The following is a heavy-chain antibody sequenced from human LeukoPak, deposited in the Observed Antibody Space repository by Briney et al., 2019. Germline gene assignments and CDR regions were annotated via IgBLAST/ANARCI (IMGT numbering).Heavy chain of an antibody. CDR2: ISSSSSTI. CDR3: AGLDYDILTGPNDY. J-gene: IGHJ4*02. Sequence: GGSLRLSCAASEFTFSSYSMNWVRQAPGKGLEWVSYISSSSSTIYYADSVTGRFTISRDNAKNSLYLQMNSLRAEDTAVYYCAGLDYDILTGPNDYWGQGTLVTVSS. CDR1: EFTFSSYS. D-gene: IGHD3-9*01. V-gene: IGHV3-48*01.